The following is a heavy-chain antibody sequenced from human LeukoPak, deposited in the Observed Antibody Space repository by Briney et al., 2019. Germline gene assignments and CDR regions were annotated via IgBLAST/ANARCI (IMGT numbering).Heavy chain of an antibody. J-gene: IGHJ6*03. D-gene: IGHD1-14*01. V-gene: IGHV4-59*01. Sequence: SETLSLTCAVSAGSISSYYWSWIRQPPGKGLEWIGYISYSGYTNYNPSLKSRVTISMDTSKNQFSLKLSSVTAADTAVYYCARVEPDYYYYMDVWGKGTTVTVSS. CDR2: ISYSGYT. CDR3: ARVEPDYYYYMDV. CDR1: AGSISSYY.